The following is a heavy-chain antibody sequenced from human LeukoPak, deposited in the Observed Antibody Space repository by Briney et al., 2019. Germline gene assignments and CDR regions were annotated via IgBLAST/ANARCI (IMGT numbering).Heavy chain of an antibody. J-gene: IGHJ4*02. CDR2: INAENGNT. D-gene: IGHD6-19*01. CDR1: GYTFTNYA. V-gene: IGHV1-3*01. CDR3: ARDSGYISGWSLDY. Sequence: ASVKVSCKASGYTFTNYAIHWVRHAPRQRLEWMGWINAENGNTKYSQKFQSRVTVTRDTSASTAYMELSSLRSEDTAVYYYARDSGYISGWSLDYWGQGTLVTVSS.